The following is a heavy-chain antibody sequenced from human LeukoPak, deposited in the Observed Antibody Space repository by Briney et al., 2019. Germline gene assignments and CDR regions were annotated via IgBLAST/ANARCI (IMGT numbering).Heavy chain of an antibody. Sequence: ASVKVSCKASGYTFTSYGISWVRQAPGQGLEWMGWISAYNGNTNYAQKLQGRVTMTTDTSTSTAYMELRSLRSDDTAVYYCARDESPYSSSPDVHSDYWGQGTLVTVSS. CDR1: GYTFTSYG. CDR2: ISAYNGNT. CDR3: ARDESPYSSSPDVHSDY. D-gene: IGHD6-13*01. V-gene: IGHV1-18*01. J-gene: IGHJ4*02.